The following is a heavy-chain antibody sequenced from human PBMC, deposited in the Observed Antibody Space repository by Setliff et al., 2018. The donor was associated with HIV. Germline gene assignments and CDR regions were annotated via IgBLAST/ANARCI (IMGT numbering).Heavy chain of an antibody. Sequence: GESLKISCEGSGYSFPTYWIAGVRQRPGKGLEWMGVIYPDESDSSYRPSFRGQVTISADNSINAAYLQWSSLKASDTAMYYCARVDMGYYYNRSGYSHFDHWGQGTLVTVSS. CDR2: IYPDESDS. V-gene: IGHV5-51*01. J-gene: IGHJ4*02. CDR1: GYSFPTYW. CDR3: ARVDMGYYYNRSGYSHFDH. D-gene: IGHD3-22*01.